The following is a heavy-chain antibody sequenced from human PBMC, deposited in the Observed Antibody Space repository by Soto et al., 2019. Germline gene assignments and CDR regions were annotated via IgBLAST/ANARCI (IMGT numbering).Heavy chain of an antibody. CDR3: ARDVDHSVADTVIRPCDY. CDR2: IRQDGNEK. J-gene: IGHJ4*02. Sequence: GGSLRLSCAASGFRVSNYWMSWVRQAPGKGLEWVANIRQDGNEKYYVDFVKGRFTISRDNAKNSLFLQMNSLSAEDTAVYFCARDVDHSVADTVIRPCDYWGQGTLVTVSS. D-gene: IGHD2-21*02. V-gene: IGHV3-7*01. CDR1: GFRVSNYW.